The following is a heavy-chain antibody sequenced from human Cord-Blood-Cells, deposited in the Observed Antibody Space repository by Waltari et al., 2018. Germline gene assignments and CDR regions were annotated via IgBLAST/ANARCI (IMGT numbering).Heavy chain of an antibody. D-gene: IGHD6-6*01. CDR3: ARGSYSSSSWYFDL. J-gene: IGHJ2*01. V-gene: IGHV1-3*01. CDR2: INAGNGNT. Sequence: QVHLVQSGAEGKKPGASVQVSCKASGYTFTSYAMHWVRQGPGQRLEWMGWINAGNGNTKYSQKFQGRVTITRDTSASTAYMELSSLRSEDTAVYYCARGSYSSSSWYFDLWGRGTLVTVSS. CDR1: GYTFTSYA.